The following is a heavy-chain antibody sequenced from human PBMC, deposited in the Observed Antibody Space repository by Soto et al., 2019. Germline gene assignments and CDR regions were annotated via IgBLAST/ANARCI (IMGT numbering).Heavy chain of an antibody. D-gene: IGHD6-13*01. CDR2: IWYDGSNK. CDR1: GFTFSSYG. Sequence: QVQLVESGGGVVQPGRSLRLSCAASGFTFSSYGMHWVRQAPGKGLEWVAVIWYDGSNKYYADSVKGRFTISRDNSKNTLYLQMNSLRAEDTAVYYCARDPLIPGIAAADSYYFDSWGQGTLVTVSS. CDR3: ARDPLIPGIAAADSYYFDS. J-gene: IGHJ4*02. V-gene: IGHV3-33*01.